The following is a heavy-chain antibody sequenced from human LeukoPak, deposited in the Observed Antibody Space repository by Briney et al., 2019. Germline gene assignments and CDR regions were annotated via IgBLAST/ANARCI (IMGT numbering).Heavy chain of an antibody. D-gene: IGHD4-17*01. CDR2: ISSSSSYI. CDR3: ARAGGSTVSHSDY. CDR1: GFTFSSYS. V-gene: IGHV3-21*01. Sequence: GGSLRLSCAASGFTFSSYSMNWIRQAPGKGLEWVSSISSSSSYIYYADSVKGRFTISKDNAKNSLYLQMNSLRAEDTAVYYCARAGGSTVSHSDYWGQGTLVTVSS. J-gene: IGHJ4*02.